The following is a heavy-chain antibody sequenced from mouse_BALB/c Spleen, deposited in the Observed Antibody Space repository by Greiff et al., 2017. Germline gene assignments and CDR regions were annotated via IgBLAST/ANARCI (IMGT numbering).Heavy chain of an antibody. J-gene: IGHJ1*01. D-gene: IGHD1-1*01. CDR3: ARGYYGSSPYFDV. Sequence: EVKLMESGPGLVKPSQSLSLTCSVTGYSITSGYYWNWIRQFPGNKLEWMGYISYDGSNNYNPSLKNRISITRDTSKNQFFLKLNSVTTEDTATYYCARGYYGSSPYFDVWGAGTTVTVSS. V-gene: IGHV3-6*02. CDR2: ISYDGSN. CDR1: GYSITSGYY.